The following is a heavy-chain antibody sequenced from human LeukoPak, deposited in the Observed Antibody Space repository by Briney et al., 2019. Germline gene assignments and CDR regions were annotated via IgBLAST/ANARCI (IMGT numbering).Heavy chain of an antibody. CDR3: ARGGSGWPNYFDY. V-gene: IGHV4-4*07. CDR1: GGSLRTYY. J-gene: IGHJ4*02. D-gene: IGHD6-19*01. CDR2: VYTSGGT. Sequence: SETLSLTCSVSGGSLRTYYWSWIRQPAGKGLEWIGRVYTSGGTDYNPSLKSRVTMSVDTSRNQFSLKLSSVTAADTAVYYCARGGSGWPNYFDYWGRGALVTVSS.